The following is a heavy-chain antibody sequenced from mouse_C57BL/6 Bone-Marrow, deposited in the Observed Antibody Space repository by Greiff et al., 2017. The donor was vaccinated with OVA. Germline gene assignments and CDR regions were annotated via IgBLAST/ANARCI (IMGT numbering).Heavy chain of an antibody. CDR1: GFTFSSYA. CDR2: ISDGGSYT. D-gene: IGHD3-2*02. CDR3: ARETAQATSFDY. Sequence: EVQGVESGGGLVKPGGSLKLSCAASGFTFSSYAMSWVRQTPEKRLEWVATISDGGSYTYYPDNVKGRFTISRDNAKNNLDLQMSHLKSEDTAMYYCARETAQATSFDYWGQGTTLTVSS. V-gene: IGHV5-4*01. J-gene: IGHJ2*01.